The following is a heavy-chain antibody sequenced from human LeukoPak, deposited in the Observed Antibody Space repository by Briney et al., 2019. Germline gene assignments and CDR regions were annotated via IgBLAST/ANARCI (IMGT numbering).Heavy chain of an antibody. CDR2: ISYDGSNK. CDR3: AKGGYCSSTSCSPWYYYGMDV. Sequence: GGSLRLSCAASGFTFSSYGMHWVRQAPGKGLEWVAVISYDGSNKYYADSVKGRFTISRDNSKNTLYLQMNSLRAEDTAVYYCAKGGYCSSTSCSPWYYYGMDVWGQGTTVTVSS. J-gene: IGHJ6*02. CDR1: GFTFSSYG. V-gene: IGHV3-30*18. D-gene: IGHD2-2*01.